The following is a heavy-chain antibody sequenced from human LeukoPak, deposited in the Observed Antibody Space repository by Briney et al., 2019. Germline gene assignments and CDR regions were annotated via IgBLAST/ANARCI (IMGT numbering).Heavy chain of an antibody. CDR1: GYTFTSYA. Sequence: ASAKVSCKASGYTFTSYAMNWVRQAPGQGLEWMGIINPRGDNTSYAQKFQGRVTMTRDMSTSTVYMELSSLRSEDTAVYYCASAGPFGSALDYWGQGTLVTVSS. D-gene: IGHD3-16*01. CDR3: ASAGPFGSALDY. CDR2: INPRGDNT. V-gene: IGHV1-46*01. J-gene: IGHJ4*02.